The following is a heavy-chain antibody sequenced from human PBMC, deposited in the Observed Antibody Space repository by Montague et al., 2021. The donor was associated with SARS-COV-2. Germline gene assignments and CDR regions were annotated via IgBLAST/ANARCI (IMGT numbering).Heavy chain of an antibody. D-gene: IGHD4-17*01. J-gene: IGHJ4*02. CDR2: IYNSGNS. V-gene: IGHV4-39*01. CDR3: ARPGTYGDYPVYYLDY. Sequence: SETLSLTCTVSGGSIGSSAYYWGWIRQPPGKGLEWIGNIYNSGNSFYNPSLKSRATISVDTAKNQFSLRLDSVTAADTAVYYCARPGTYGDYPVYYLDYWGQGTLVTVSS. CDR1: GGSIGSSAYY.